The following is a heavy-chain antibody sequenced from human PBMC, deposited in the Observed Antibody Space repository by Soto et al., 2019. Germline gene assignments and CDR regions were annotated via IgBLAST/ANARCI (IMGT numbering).Heavy chain of an antibody. CDR1: GYTFTSYG. D-gene: IGHD2-2*01. J-gene: IGHJ3*02. CDR2: ISAYNGNT. Sequence: ASVKVSCKASGYTFTSYGISWVRQAPGQGLEWMGWISAYNGNTNYAQKLQGRVTMTTDTSTSTAYMELRSLRSDDTAVYYCASGYCSSTSCYFAFDIWGQGTMVTVSS. V-gene: IGHV1-18*01. CDR3: ASGYCSSTSCYFAFDI.